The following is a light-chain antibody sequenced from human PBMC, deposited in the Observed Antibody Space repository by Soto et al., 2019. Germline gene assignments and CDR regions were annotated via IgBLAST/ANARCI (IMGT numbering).Light chain of an antibody. CDR2: GPS. J-gene: IGKJ4*01. CDR3: QQYGDSPT. V-gene: IGKV3-20*01. Sequence: ELVLTQSPGTLSLSPGERATLSCRASQTISNTFLPWYQQRPGQAPRLLIYGPSGRAAGIPDRFSGSGSGTDFTLSISRLEREDFAVYYCQQYGDSPTFGGGTKVDIK. CDR1: QTISNTF.